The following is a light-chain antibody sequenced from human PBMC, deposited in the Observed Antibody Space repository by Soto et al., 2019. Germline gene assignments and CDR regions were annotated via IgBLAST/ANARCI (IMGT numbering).Light chain of an antibody. Sequence: EVVLTQSPGTLSLSPGERATLSCRASQSVSNSFLAWYQQKPGQAPRLLIYGASTGATGIPDRFRGSGSGTDFTLTISRLEPEDFAVYYCQQYGSSPYTFGQGTKLEIK. CDR1: QSVSNSF. CDR3: QQYGSSPYT. J-gene: IGKJ2*01. CDR2: GAS. V-gene: IGKV3-20*01.